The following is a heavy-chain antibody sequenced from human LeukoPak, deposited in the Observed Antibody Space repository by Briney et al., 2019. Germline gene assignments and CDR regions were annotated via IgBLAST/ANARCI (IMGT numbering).Heavy chain of an antibody. CDR1: GFTFSSYS. CDR3: ARDLEAANTYYFDY. V-gene: IGHV3-21*01. D-gene: IGHD6-13*01. J-gene: IGHJ4*02. CDR2: ISSINSYI. Sequence: GGSLRLSCAASGFTFSSYSMNWVRQAPGKGLDWVSSISSINSYIYYADSVKGRFTISRDNAKNSLYLQLNSLRAEDTAVYYCARDLEAANTYYFDYWGQGTMVTVSS.